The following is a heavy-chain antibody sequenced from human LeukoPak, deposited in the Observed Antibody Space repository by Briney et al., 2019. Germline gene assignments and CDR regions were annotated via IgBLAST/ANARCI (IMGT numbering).Heavy chain of an antibody. J-gene: IGHJ3*02. CDR2: ISMRTNNI. D-gene: IGHD6-19*01. CDR3: ARGGIAVQRRDVFDI. V-gene: IGHV3-21*01. Sequence: GGSLSSSCAASGFTFSTYNMNWVRQAPGKGLEWVSSISMRTNNIYYADSVKGRFTIPRDNAKNSLYLQMDSLRADDTAMYYCARGGIAVQRRDVFDIWGQRTMVTVSS. CDR1: GFTFSTYN.